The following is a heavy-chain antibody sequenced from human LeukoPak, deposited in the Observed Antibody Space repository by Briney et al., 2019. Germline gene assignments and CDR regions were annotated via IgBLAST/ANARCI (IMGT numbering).Heavy chain of an antibody. CDR3: ARVYFSSSSWYVDYYYMDV. J-gene: IGHJ6*03. Sequence: GGSLRLSCAASGFTFSSYSMNWVRQAPGKGLEWVSSISSSSSYIYYADSVKGRFTISRDNAKNSLYLQMNSLRAEDTAVYYCARVYFSSSSWYVDYYYMDVWGKGTTVTVSS. CDR2: ISSSSSYI. V-gene: IGHV3-21*01. D-gene: IGHD6-13*01. CDR1: GFTFSSYS.